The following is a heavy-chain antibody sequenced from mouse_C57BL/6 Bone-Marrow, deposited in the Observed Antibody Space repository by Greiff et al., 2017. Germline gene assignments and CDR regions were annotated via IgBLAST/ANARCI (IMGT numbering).Heavy chain of an antibody. Sequence: VKLMESGPGLAKPSQTLSLTCSVTGYSITSDYWNWIRKFPGNKIEYMGYISYSGNTYYNSSPTRRISITRATSKNQYYLQLNSVTTEDTATNYCARFDTVGSSWYFDVWGTGTTVTVSS. V-gene: IGHV3-8*01. CDR1: GYSITSDY. CDR3: ARFDTVGSSWYFDV. D-gene: IGHD1-1*01. CDR2: ISYSGNT. J-gene: IGHJ1*03.